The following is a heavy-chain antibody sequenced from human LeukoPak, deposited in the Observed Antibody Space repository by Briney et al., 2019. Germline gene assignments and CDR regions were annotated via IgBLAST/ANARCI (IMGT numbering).Heavy chain of an antibody. Sequence: ASVKVSCKASGGTFSSYAINWVRQATGQGLEWMGWMNPNSGNTGYAQKFQGRVTITRNTSISTAYMELSSLRSEDTAVYYCAVIAVAAPADFDYWGQGTLVTVSS. D-gene: IGHD6-19*01. CDR3: AVIAVAAPADFDY. CDR1: GGTFSSYA. J-gene: IGHJ4*02. V-gene: IGHV1-8*03. CDR2: MNPNSGNT.